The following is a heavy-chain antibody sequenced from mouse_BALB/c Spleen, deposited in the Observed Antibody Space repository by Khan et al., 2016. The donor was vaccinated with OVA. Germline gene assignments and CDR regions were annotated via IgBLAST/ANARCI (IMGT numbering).Heavy chain of an antibody. CDR1: GFTFSSYS. J-gene: IGHJ2*01. Sequence: EVQLVESGGGLVKPGGSLRLSCEASGFTFSSYSMSWVRQTPEKRLEWVATITSGGSYTYYPDSVQGRFTISRDNSTSTLYMQMISLKSEDTAIYYWTRDRNDYGSSFYCDYWGQGTTLTVSS. D-gene: IGHD1-1*01. CDR3: TRDRNDYGSSFYCDY. CDR2: ITSGGSYT. V-gene: IGHV5-6-4*01.